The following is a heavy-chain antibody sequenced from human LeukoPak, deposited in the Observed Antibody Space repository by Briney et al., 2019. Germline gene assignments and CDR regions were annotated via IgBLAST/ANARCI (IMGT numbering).Heavy chain of an antibody. Sequence: RSSETLSLTCAVYGGSFSGYYWSWLRQPPGKGLEWLGEINHSGSTNYNPSHKSRVTISVDTSKNQFSLKLSSVTAADTAVYYCAGKMTTVTSSWFDPWGQGTLVTVSS. D-gene: IGHD4-17*01. V-gene: IGHV4-34*01. CDR2: INHSGST. CDR3: AGKMTTVTSSWFDP. J-gene: IGHJ5*02. CDR1: GGSFSGYY.